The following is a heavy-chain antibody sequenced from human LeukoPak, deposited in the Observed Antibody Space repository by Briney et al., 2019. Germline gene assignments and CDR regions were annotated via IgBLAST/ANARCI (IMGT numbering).Heavy chain of an antibody. V-gene: IGHV3-74*01. Sequence: GGSLRLSCAASGFTFSETWMHWVRQVPGKGLVWVSRIRNDGSDARYAESVKGRFTISRDNAKNTLYLQMNSLRDEDTAVYYCARDWYHAIDYWGQGTLVTVSS. CDR2: IRNDGSDA. D-gene: IGHD2-2*01. J-gene: IGHJ4*02. CDR1: GFTFSETW. CDR3: ARDWYHAIDY.